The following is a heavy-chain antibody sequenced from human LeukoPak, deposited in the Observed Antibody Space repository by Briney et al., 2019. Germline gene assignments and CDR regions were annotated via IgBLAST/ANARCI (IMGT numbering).Heavy chain of an antibody. D-gene: IGHD1-26*01. J-gene: IGHJ4*02. CDR3: ATGPIIGRSYSGKDY. CDR1: GYTLTELS. CDR2: FDPEDGET. Sequence: ASVKVSCKVSGYTLTELSMHWVRQAPGKGLEWMGGFDPEDGETIYAQKFQGRVTMTEDTSTDTAYMELSSLRSEDTAVYYCATGPIIGRSYSGKDYWSQGTLVTVSS. V-gene: IGHV1-24*01.